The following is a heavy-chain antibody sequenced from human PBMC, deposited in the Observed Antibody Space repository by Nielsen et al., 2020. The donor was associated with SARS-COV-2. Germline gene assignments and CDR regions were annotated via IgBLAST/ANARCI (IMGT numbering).Heavy chain of an antibody. CDR3: ARDLLGTQDY. V-gene: IGHV3-11*06. Sequence: GESLKISCEASGFSFSDSYMSWIRQAPGKGLEWVSYINSGSSYTNYADSVKGRFTISRDNAKNTVYLQMNSLRLEDTAVYYCARDLLGTQDYWGQGTLVTVSS. J-gene: IGHJ4*02. D-gene: IGHD1-14*01. CDR1: GFSFSDSY. CDR2: INSGSSYT.